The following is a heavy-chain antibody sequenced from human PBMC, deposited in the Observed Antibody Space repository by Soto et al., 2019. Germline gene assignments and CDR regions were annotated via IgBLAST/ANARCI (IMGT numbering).Heavy chain of an antibody. V-gene: IGHV3-66*01. J-gene: IGHJ6*02. CDR3: ARDFVVGGPTINYYYGMDV. D-gene: IGHD1-26*01. CDR1: GFTVSSNY. CDR2: IYSAGNT. Sequence: GGSLRLSWAASGFTVSSNYMSCVLQAPGKGLEWISIIYSAGNTYYADSVKGRFTISRDNSKNTLYLQMNSLGAEDTAVYYCARDFVVGGPTINYYYGMDVWGQGTTVTVSS.